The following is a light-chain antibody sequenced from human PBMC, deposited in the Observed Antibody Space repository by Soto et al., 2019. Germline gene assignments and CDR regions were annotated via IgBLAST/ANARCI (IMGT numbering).Light chain of an antibody. V-gene: IGKV3-20*01. CDR2: GSS. Sequence: IVLTQSPDSLSLSPGERVTLSCRASKSVSISSLTWYQHRPGQTPRVLIYGSSYRATGVPDRFSGRGSGTDFTLTISRLEPEDSAVYYCQQYYRAPYTFGQGTNLQSK. J-gene: IGKJ2*01. CDR3: QQYYRAPYT. CDR1: KSVSISS.